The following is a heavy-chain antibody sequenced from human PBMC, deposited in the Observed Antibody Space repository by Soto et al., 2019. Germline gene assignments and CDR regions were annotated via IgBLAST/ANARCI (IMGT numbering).Heavy chain of an antibody. CDR2: IKSKTDGGTT. J-gene: IGHJ3*02. CDR1: GFTFSNAW. D-gene: IGHD3-22*01. V-gene: IGHV3-15*07. CDR3: TTASEMGTSYYYDSSGHPGAFDI. Sequence: PGGSLRLSCAASGFTFSNAWMNWVRQASGKGLEWVGRIKSKTDGGTTDYAAPVKGRFTISRDDSKNTLSLQMNSLKTEDTAVYYCTTASEMGTSYYYDSSGHPGAFDIWGQGTMVTVSS.